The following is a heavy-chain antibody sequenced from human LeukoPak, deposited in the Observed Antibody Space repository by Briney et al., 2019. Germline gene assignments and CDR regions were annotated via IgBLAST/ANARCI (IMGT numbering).Heavy chain of an antibody. CDR2: ISGSDGSK. CDR1: GFTLSSYA. Sequence: GGSLRLSCTASGFTLSSYAMSSVRQAPGKGLEWVSTISGSDGSKYYADSVKGPFTISRDNSKNTLYLQMNSLRVDDTAVYYCAKGRGYCTGGSCYSDYWGQGTLVTVSS. CDR3: AKGRGYCTGGSCYSDY. V-gene: IGHV3-23*01. D-gene: IGHD2-15*01. J-gene: IGHJ4*02.